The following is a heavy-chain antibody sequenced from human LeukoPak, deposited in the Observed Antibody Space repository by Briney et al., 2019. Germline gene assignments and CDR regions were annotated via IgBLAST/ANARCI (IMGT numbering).Heavy chain of an antibody. CDR1: GFTFGNYA. Sequence: GGSLRLSCAASGFTFGNYAMSWVRQAPGTGLEWVSVISAGGIATYYADSVKGRFTISRDNSKNTLYLQMNSPSAGDTAVYYCAKGGLTTRRFDYWGQGTLVIVSS. D-gene: IGHD1-1*01. CDR2: ISAGGIAT. J-gene: IGHJ4*02. CDR3: AKGGLTTRRFDY. V-gene: IGHV3-23*01.